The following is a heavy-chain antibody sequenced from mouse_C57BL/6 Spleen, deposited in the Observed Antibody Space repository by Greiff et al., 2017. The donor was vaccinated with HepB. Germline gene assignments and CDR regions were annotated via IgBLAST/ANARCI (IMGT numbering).Heavy chain of an antibody. V-gene: IGHV3-6*01. CDR1: GYSITSGYY. CDR3: ARGGYGSSYGACCAY. D-gene: IGHD1-1*01. CDR2: ISYDGSN. J-gene: IGHJ3*01. Sequence: ESGPGLVKPSQSLSLTCSVTGYSITSGYYWNWIRQFPGNKLEWMGYISYDGSNNYNPSLKNRISITRDTSKNQFFLKLNSVTTEDTATYYCARGGYGSSYGACCAYWGKGTVVTVSA.